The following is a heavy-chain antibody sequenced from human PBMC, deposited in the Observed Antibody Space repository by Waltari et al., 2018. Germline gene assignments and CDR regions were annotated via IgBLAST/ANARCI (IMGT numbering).Heavy chain of an antibody. CDR2: IWYDGSNK. V-gene: IGHV3-30*18. D-gene: IGHD6-13*01. J-gene: IGHJ1*01. CDR3: AKGAAPIAAAGPWDFQH. Sequence: QVQLVESGGGVVQPGRSLRLSCAASGFTFSSYGQHWVRQAPGKGLEWVAVIWYDGSNKYYADSVKGRFTISRDNSKNTLYLQMNSLRAEDTAMYYCAKGAAPIAAAGPWDFQHWGQGTLVTVSS. CDR1: GFTFSSYG.